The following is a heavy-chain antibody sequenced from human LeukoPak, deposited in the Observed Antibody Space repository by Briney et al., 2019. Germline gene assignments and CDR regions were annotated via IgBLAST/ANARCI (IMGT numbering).Heavy chain of an antibody. CDR1: RFAFSAYW. V-gene: IGHV3-7*01. Sequence: GGSLRLSCLASRFAFSAYWTRWVRQAPGKGPEWVATINLSGSAQHYVDSVKGRCTISRDNAKSSPYLQMNSLRVEDTAVYYCAAWGLHNYWGQGTLVTVSS. J-gene: IGHJ4*02. CDR3: AAWGLHNY. CDR2: INLSGSAQ. D-gene: IGHD7-27*01.